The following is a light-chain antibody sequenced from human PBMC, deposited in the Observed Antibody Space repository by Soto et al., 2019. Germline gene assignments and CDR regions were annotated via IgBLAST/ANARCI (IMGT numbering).Light chain of an antibody. CDR3: QSADSSGSVV. CDR1: ALPKQY. J-gene: IGLJ2*01. V-gene: IGLV3-25*02. CDR2: KDS. Sequence: SDELTQPPSVSVSPGQTARITCSGDALPKQYAYWYQQKPGQAPVLVIYKDSERPSGIPERFSGSSSGTTVTLTISGVQAEDEADYYCQSADSSGSVVFGGGTKVTVL.